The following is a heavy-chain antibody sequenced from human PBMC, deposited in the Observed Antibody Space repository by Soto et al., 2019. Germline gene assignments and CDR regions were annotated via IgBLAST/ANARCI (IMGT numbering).Heavy chain of an antibody. D-gene: IGHD3-3*01. V-gene: IGHV4-39*01. CDR1: GGSISSSTSY. CDR3: ARSESGYYTH. Sequence: SETLSLTCTVSGGSISSSTSYWGWIRQPPGKGLECIGTVYHTGRNYYNPSLNSRVAISVDTSKNQFSLKLSSVTAADAALYYCARSESGYYTHWGQGALVTVSS. CDR2: VYHTGRN. J-gene: IGHJ4*02.